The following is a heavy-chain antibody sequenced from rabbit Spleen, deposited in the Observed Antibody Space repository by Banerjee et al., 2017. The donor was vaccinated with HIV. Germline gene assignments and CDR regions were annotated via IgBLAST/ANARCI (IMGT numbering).Heavy chain of an antibody. V-gene: IGHV1S40*01. J-gene: IGHJ4*01. Sequence: QSLEESGGDLVKPGASLTLTCKASGFSFSSVYYMCWVRQAPGKGLEWIGCINAGSGATWYATWASGRFTISRTSSTTVTLRMTSLTAADRATYFCARDLVGVIGWNFYLWGPGTLVTVS. CDR1: GFSFSSVYY. CDR2: INAGSGAT. CDR3: ARDLVGVIGWNFYL. D-gene: IGHD2-1*01.